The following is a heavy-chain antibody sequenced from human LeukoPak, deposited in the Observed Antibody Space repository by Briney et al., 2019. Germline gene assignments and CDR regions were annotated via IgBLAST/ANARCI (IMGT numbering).Heavy chain of an antibody. Sequence: SETLSLTCTVSGGSISSNTHNWAWIRQAPGKGLEWIGSIYYTGNTYYKPSLKSRVTISVDTSENQFSLKVSSATAADTAVYYCARLLSTLTTWNFDYWGQGTLVTVSS. J-gene: IGHJ4*02. CDR2: IYYTGNT. V-gene: IGHV4-39*01. D-gene: IGHD4-17*01. CDR1: GGSISSNTHN. CDR3: ARLLSTLTTWNFDY.